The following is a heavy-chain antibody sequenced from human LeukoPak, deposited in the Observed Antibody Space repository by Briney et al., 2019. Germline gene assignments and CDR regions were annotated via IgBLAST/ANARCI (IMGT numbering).Heavy chain of an antibody. D-gene: IGHD1-26*01. CDR3: ARVRSGSFYYYYMDV. J-gene: IGHJ6*03. V-gene: IGHV3-53*01. CDR1: GFTVSSNY. CDR2: IYSGGST. Sequence: GGSLRLSCAASGFTVSSNYMSWVRQAPGKGLGWVSVIYSGGSTYYADSVKGRFTISRDNSKNTLYLQMNSLRAEDTALYHCARVRSGSFYYYYMDVWGKGTTVTVSS.